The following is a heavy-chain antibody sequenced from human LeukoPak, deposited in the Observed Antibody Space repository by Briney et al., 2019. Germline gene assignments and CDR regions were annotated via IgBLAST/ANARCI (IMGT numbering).Heavy chain of an antibody. V-gene: IGHV3-23*01. CDR1: GFTFSSYA. CDR2: ISGSGGST. Sequence: QAGGSLRLSCAASGFTFSSYAMSWVRQAPGKGLEWVSAISGSGGSTYYADSVKGRFTISRDNSKNTLYLQMNSLRAEDTAVYYCAKDVVAYCGGDCPYYFDYWGQGTLVTVSS. CDR3: AKDVVAYCGGDCPYYFDY. D-gene: IGHD2-21*02. J-gene: IGHJ4*02.